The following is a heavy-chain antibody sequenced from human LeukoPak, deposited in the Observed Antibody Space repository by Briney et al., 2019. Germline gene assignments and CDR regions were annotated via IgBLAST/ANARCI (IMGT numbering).Heavy chain of an antibody. CDR3: TREVGSGWYRGSVY. V-gene: IGHV3-20*01. J-gene: IGHJ4*02. Sequence: GGSLRLSCAASGFTFSSYSMNWVRQAPGKGLEWVSGINWKGGSTGYADSVKGRFTISRDNAKNSLYLQMNSLRAEDTALYHCTREVGSGWYRGSVYWGQGTLVTVSS. D-gene: IGHD6-19*01. CDR1: GFTFSSYS. CDR2: INWKGGST.